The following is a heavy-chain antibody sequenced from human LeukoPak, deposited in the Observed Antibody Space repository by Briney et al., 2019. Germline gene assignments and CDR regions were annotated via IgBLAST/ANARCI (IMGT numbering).Heavy chain of an antibody. CDR3: ALGGYGGNSHFDY. V-gene: IGHV4-59*13. D-gene: IGHD2-15*01. Sequence: SETLSLTCSVSGGSISCYYWSWIRQPPGKGVEWIGYIYYSGSTNYNPSLKSRVTISVDTSKNQFSLKLSSVTAADTAVYYCALGGYGGNSHFDYWGQGTLVTVSS. CDR2: IYYSGST. CDR1: GGSISCYY. J-gene: IGHJ4*02.